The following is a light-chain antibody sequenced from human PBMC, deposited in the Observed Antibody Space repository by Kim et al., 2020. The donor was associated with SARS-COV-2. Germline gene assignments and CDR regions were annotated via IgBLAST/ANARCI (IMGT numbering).Light chain of an antibody. CDR3: QSYDSSLSGLV. J-gene: IGLJ3*02. Sequence: QWVTISCTGSSSNIEAHYDVHWDYHLPGTAPKLLVYVNNIRPSGVPVRFSGSKSGTSASLAITGLQAEDEADYYCQSYDSSLSGLVFGGGTQLPS. CDR1: SSNIEAHYD. CDR2: VNN. V-gene: IGLV1-40*01.